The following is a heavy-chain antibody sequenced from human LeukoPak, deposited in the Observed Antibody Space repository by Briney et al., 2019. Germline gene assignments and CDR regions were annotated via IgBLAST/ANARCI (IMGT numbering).Heavy chain of an antibody. D-gene: IGHD6-19*01. CDR1: GFTFSSYG. CDR3: AKDLGAGYSSGWLDY. J-gene: IGHJ4*02. CDR2: IRYDGSNK. V-gene: IGHV3-30*02. Sequence: GGSLRLSCAASGFTFSSYGMHWVRQAPGKGLKWVAFIRYDGSNKYYADSVKGRFTISRDNSKNTLYLQMNSLRAEDTAVYYCAKDLGAGYSSGWLDYWGQGTLVTVSS.